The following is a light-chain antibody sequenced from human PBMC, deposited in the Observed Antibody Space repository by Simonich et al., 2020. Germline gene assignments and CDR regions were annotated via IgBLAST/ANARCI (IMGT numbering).Light chain of an antibody. CDR1: QGISSY. CDR3: LQHNSYPFT. Sequence: IQLTQSPSFLSASVGDRVTITCRASQGISSYLAWYQQKPGKAPKLLIYAASTLQSGVPSRFSGSGSGTEFTLTISSLQPEDFATYYCLQHNSYPFTFGPGTKVDIK. V-gene: IGKV1-9*01. J-gene: IGKJ3*01. CDR2: AAS.